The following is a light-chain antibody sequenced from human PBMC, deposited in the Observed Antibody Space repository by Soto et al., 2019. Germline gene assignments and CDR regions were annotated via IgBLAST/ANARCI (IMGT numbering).Light chain of an antibody. J-gene: IGKJ4*01. Sequence: DIQMTQSPSSLSAFVGDRVTITRRASQDIGAYLHWFQQKLGRAPKLLISSSSTLQSGVPSRFRGSGSGADFTLTITSLQPEDFATYFCQQTYGSPVTFGGGTRLEMK. CDR2: SSS. V-gene: IGKV1-39*01. CDR3: QQTYGSPVT. CDR1: QDIGAY.